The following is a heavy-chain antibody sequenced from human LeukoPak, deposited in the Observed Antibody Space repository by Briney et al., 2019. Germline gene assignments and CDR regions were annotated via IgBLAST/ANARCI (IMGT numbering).Heavy chain of an antibody. CDR2: IKQDGSEK. J-gene: IGHJ6*03. D-gene: IGHD6-13*01. CDR1: GFTFSSYW. CDR3: AGDRRRIAAAGTAYYYYMDV. V-gene: IGHV3-7*01. Sequence: GGSLRLSCAASGFTFSSYWMSWVRQAPGKGLEWVANIKQDGSEKYYVDSVKGRFTISRDNAKNSLYLQMNSLRAEDTAVYYCAGDRRRIAAAGTAYYYYMDVWGKGTTVTISS.